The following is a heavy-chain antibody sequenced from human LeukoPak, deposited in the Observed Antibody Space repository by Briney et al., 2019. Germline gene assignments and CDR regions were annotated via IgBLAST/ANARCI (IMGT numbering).Heavy chain of an antibody. CDR3: ARDSSGYYFLH. J-gene: IGHJ4*02. CDR2: IYYSGST. V-gene: IGHV4-39*07. Sequence: WVRQAPGRGLEWIGSIYYSGSTYYNPSLKSRVTISVDTSKNQFSLKLSSVTAADTAVYYCARDSSGYYFLHWGQGTLVTVSS. D-gene: IGHD3-22*01.